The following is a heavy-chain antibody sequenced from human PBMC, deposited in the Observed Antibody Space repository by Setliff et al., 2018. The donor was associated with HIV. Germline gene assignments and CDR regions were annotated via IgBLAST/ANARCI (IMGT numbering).Heavy chain of an antibody. Sequence: SETLSLTCAVYGGSFSGYYWSWIRQPPGKGLEWIGKINHSGSTNYNMSLWSRVTISLDASRNQFSLELISVTAADTAVYYCAGGPGTTSIDYWAQGTLVTV. V-gene: IGHV4-34*01. D-gene: IGHD1-26*01. CDR2: INHSGST. CDR1: GGSFSGYY. J-gene: IGHJ4*02. CDR3: AGGPGTTSIDY.